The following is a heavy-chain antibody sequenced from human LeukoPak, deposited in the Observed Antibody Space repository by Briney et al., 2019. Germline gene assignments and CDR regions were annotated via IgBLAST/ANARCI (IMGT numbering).Heavy chain of an antibody. V-gene: IGHV3-74*01. CDR3: VRNLLAMKGY. CDR1: GFTFSSYW. J-gene: IGHJ4*02. Sequence: GGSLRLSCAASGFTFSSYWMHWVRQVPGKGLVWVSRINPDGSFTTYADSVKGRFTISRDNAKNTVHLQMNSLRAEDTAVYYCVRNLLAMKGYWGQGTLVTVSS. D-gene: IGHD1-14*01. CDR2: INPDGSFT.